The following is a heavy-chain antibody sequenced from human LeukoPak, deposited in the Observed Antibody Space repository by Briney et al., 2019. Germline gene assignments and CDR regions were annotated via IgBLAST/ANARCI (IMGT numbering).Heavy chain of an antibody. CDR1: GGSISSYY. CDR3: ARVGATGIFDY. CDR2: IYYSGST. Sequence: SETLSLTCTVSGGSISSYYWSWIRQPPGKGLEWIGYIYYSGSTNYNPSLKSRVTISVDTSKNQFSLKLSSVTAADTAVYYCARVGATGIFDYWGQGTLVTASS. V-gene: IGHV4-59*08. D-gene: IGHD1-26*01. J-gene: IGHJ4*02.